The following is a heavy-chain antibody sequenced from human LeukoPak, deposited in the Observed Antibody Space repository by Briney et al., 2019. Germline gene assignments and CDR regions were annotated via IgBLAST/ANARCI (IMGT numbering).Heavy chain of an antibody. V-gene: IGHV1-18*01. CDR2: ISAYNGNT. J-gene: IGHJ4*02. CDR1: GYTFTSYG. D-gene: IGHD6-13*01. Sequence: ASVKVSCKASGYTFTSYGISWVRQAPGQGLEWMGWISAYNGNTNYAQKLQGRVTMTTDTSTSTAYMELRSLRSDDTAVYYCARDFNLAAAADFDYWGQGTLVTVSS. CDR3: ARDFNLAAAADFDY.